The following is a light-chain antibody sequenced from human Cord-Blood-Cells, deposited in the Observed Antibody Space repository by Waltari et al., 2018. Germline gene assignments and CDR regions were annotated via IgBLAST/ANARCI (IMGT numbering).Light chain of an antibody. J-gene: IGLJ3*02. Sequence: QSALTQPASVSGSPGPSITIPCTGTSSDVGGYNNVSWYQQHPGKAPKLMIYDVSNRPSGVSNRFSGSKSGNTASLTISWLQAEDEADYYCSSYTSSSTWVFGGGTKLTVL. CDR1: SSDVGGYNN. CDR3: SSYTSSSTWV. CDR2: DVS. V-gene: IGLV2-14*03.